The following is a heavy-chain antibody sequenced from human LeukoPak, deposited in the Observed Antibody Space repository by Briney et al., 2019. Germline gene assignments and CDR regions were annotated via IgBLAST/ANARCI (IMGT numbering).Heavy chain of an antibody. CDR2: ISSSSSYI. J-gene: IGHJ5*02. D-gene: IGHD3-3*01. V-gene: IGHV3-21*01. Sequence: GGSLRLSCAASGFTFSSYSMNWVRQAPGKGLEWVSSISSSSSYIYYADSVKGRFTISRDNAKNSLYLQMNSLRAEDTAVYYCARDGAELAPALKDYDFWSGYITKGHNWFDPWGQGTLVTVSS. CDR1: GFTFSSYS. CDR3: ARDGAELAPALKDYDFWSGYITKGHNWFDP.